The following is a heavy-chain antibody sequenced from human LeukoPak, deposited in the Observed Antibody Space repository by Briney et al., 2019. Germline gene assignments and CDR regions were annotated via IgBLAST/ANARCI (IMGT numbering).Heavy chain of an antibody. CDR2: IYHSGST. CDR1: GYSISSGYY. CDR3: ARVSGWYPGFDY. J-gene: IGHJ4*02. D-gene: IGHD6-19*01. V-gene: IGHV4-38-2*02. Sequence: RPSETLSLTCTVSGYSISSGYYWGWIRQPPGKGLEWIGSIYHSGSTNYNPFLKSRVTISVDTSKNQFSLKLSSVTAADTAVYYCARVSGWYPGFDYWGQGTLVTVSS.